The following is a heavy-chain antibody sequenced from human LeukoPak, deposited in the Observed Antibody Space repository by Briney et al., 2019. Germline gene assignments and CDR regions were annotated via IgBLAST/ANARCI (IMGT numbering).Heavy chain of an antibody. Sequence: KPGGSLRLSCAASGFTFTNAWMGWVRQAPGKGLEWVGRIYSKTDGETTDYAAPVKGRFSISRDDSKNTLYVQMNSLIIEDTAMYYCATDHRLGSGWYGSFQHWGQGTLVTVSS. CDR2: IYSKTDGETT. CDR3: ATDHRLGSGWYGSFQH. V-gene: IGHV3-15*01. CDR1: GFTFTNAW. J-gene: IGHJ1*01. D-gene: IGHD6-19*01.